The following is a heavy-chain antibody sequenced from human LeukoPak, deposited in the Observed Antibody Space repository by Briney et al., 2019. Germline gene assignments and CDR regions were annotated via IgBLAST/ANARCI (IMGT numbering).Heavy chain of an antibody. Sequence: RGGSLTLSCAASGFTFRSYAMSWVRQAPGKGLEWVSGISGNAGSTYYADSVKGRFTISRDNSKNTLYLQMNSLRAEDTAVYYCARETTTLDYWGQGTLVTVSS. CDR3: ARETTTLDY. CDR1: GFTFRSYA. V-gene: IGHV3-23*01. D-gene: IGHD1-26*01. CDR2: ISGNAGST. J-gene: IGHJ4*02.